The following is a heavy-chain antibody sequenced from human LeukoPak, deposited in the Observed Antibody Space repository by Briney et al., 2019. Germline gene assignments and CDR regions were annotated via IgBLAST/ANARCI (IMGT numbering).Heavy chain of an antibody. CDR1: GYTFTSYY. CDR2: INPSGGST. J-gene: IGHJ4*02. Sequence: ASVKVSCKASGYTFTSYYMHWVRHAPGQGLEWMGIINPSGGSTSYAQKFQGRVTMTRDTSTSTVYMELSSLRSEDTAVYYCARDRVVPAAMLAGAFDYWGQGTLVTVSS. V-gene: IGHV1-46*01. D-gene: IGHD2-2*01. CDR3: ARDRVVPAAMLAGAFDY.